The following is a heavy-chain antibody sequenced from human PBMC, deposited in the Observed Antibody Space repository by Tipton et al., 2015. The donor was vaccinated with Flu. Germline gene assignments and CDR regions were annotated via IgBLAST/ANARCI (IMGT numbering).Heavy chain of an antibody. Sequence: TLSLTCTVSDDSISSGRYYWGWIRQPPGEGLEWIANLYYSGSTYYNPSLKSRVTISMDTSKSHFFLRLTSVTAADTAVYYCARDAGDFGGNPLAFDIWGQGTMVTVSS. CDR1: DDSISSGRYY. D-gene: IGHD4-23*01. J-gene: IGHJ3*02. V-gene: IGHV4-39*07. CDR2: LYYSGST. CDR3: ARDAGDFGGNPLAFDI.